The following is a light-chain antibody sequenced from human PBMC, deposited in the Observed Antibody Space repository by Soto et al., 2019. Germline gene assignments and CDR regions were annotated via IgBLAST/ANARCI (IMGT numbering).Light chain of an antibody. V-gene: IGKV3-11*01. CDR2: DAS. CDR3: QQRSNWPPYT. J-gene: IGKJ2*01. Sequence: EIVLTQSPATLSLSPGERATLSCRASQSVSSYLAWYQQKPGQAPRLLIYDASTRATGIPARFSGSGSGTAVTLTISSLEPEDFAVYYCQQRSNWPPYTFGQGTKLEIK. CDR1: QSVSSY.